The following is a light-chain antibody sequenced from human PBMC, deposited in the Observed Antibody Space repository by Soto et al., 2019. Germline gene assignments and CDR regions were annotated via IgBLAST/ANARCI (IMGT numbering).Light chain of an antibody. J-gene: IGKJ4*01. CDR2: AAS. CDR3: LQHNSYPLT. Sequence: DIQMTQSPSSLSASVGARVTITCRASQGIRNDLHWYQQKPGKAPKRLIYAASSLQSGVPSRFSGSGSGTEFTLTISNLQPEDFATYYCLQHNSYPLTFGGGTKVEIK. V-gene: IGKV1-17*02. CDR1: QGIRND.